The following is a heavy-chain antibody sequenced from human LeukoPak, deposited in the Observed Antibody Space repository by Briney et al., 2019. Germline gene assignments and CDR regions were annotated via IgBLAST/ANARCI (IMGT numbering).Heavy chain of an antibody. J-gene: IGHJ1*01. D-gene: IGHD6-13*01. CDR3: ASGNIAAAVKH. V-gene: IGHV4-34*01. Sequence: PSETLSLTCAVYGGSFSGYYWNWIRQPPGKGLEWIGEINHSGSTNYNPSLKSRVTKSVDTSKNQFSLNLNSVTAADTAVYYCASGNIAAAVKHWGQGTLVTVSS. CDR2: INHSGST. CDR1: GGSFSGYY.